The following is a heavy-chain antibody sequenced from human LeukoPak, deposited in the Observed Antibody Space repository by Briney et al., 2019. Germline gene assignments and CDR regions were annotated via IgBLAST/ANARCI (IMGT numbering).Heavy chain of an antibody. CDR2: ISAYNGNT. V-gene: IGHV1-18*01. CDR1: GYTFTSYG. CDR3: ARVSGIAVAGNDAFDI. Sequence: ASVKVSCKASGYTFTSYGISWVRQAPGQGLEWMGWISAYNGNTNYEQKLQGRVTITTATSTSTAYMALRSLRSDATAVYYCARVSGIAVAGNDAFDIWGQGTMVTVSS. D-gene: IGHD6-19*01. J-gene: IGHJ3*02.